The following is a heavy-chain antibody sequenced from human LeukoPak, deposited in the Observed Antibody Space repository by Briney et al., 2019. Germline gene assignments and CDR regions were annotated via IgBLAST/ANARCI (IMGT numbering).Heavy chain of an antibody. CDR2: IYDTGST. J-gene: IGHJ4*02. CDR3: ARGSRYYDLLTRHYNSPYYFDY. V-gene: IGHV4-59*01. D-gene: IGHD3-9*01. CDR1: GDSISTSY. Sequence: SETLSLTCTVSGDSISTSYWTWIQQPPGKGLEWIGYIYDTGSTDYNPALKSRVTISVDTSKNQFSLKLSSVVAADTAVYYCARGSRYYDLLTRHYNSPYYFDYWGQGTLVTVSS.